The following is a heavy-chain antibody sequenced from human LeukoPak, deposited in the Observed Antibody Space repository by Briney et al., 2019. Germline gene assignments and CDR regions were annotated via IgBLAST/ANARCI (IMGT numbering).Heavy chain of an antibody. Sequence: GGSLRLSCAASGFTFSNYDMHWVRQAPGKGLEWVAVISYDGTNKYYADSVKGRFTISRDNAKNSLYLQMNSLRAEDTAVYYCARDRVPNYYYDSSGYQTWGYWGQGTLVTVSS. CDR1: GFTFSNYD. V-gene: IGHV3-30*03. CDR2: ISYDGTNK. CDR3: ARDRVPNYYYDSSGYQTWGY. J-gene: IGHJ4*02. D-gene: IGHD3-22*01.